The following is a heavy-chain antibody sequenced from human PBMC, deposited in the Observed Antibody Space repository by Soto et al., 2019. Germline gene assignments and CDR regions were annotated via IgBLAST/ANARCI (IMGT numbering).Heavy chain of an antibody. CDR3: ARASSHYCGGDCYFDY. CDR1: GYTFTSYA. CDR2: INAGNGNT. J-gene: IGHJ4*02. D-gene: IGHD2-21*02. Sequence: ASVKVCCKASGYTFTSYAMHWVRQAPGQRREWMGGINAGNGNTKYSQKFQGRVTITRDTSASTAYMELSSLRSEDTAVYYCARASSHYCGGDCYFDYWGQVPLFTLSP. V-gene: IGHV1-3*01.